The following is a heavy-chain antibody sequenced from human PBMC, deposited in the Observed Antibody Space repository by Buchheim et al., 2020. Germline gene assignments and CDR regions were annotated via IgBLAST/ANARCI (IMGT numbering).Heavy chain of an antibody. D-gene: IGHD1-26*01. V-gene: IGHV3-7*01. Sequence: EVQLVESGGGLVQPGGSLRLSCAASGFTFSDYWMSWVRQAPGKGLEWVANINQDGSEKKNVGSVKGRFTISRDNAENSLYLQMNSLRAEDTAVYYCVRHQMGVGATWGYWGQGAL. CDR3: VRHQMGVGATWGY. CDR1: GFTFSDYW. CDR2: INQDGSEK. J-gene: IGHJ4*02.